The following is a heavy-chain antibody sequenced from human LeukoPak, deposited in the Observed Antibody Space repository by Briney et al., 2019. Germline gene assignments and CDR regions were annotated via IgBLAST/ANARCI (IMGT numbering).Heavy chain of an antibody. J-gene: IGHJ4*02. CDR2: ISYDGSNK. CDR1: GFTFSSYG. D-gene: IGHD6-19*01. V-gene: IGHV3-30*18. Sequence: PGGSLRLSCADSGFTFSSYGMHWVRQAPGKGLEWVAVISYDGSNKYYADSVKGRFTISRDNSKNTLYLQMNSLRAEDTAVYYCAKGPYSSGWNDFDYWGQGTLVTVSS. CDR3: AKGPYSSGWNDFDY.